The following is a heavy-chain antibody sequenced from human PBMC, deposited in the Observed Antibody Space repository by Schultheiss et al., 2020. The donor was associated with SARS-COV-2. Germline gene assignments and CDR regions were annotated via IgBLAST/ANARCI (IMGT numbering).Heavy chain of an antibody. Sequence: SETLSLTCAVYGGSFSGYYWSWIRQPPGKGLEWIGYIYYSGSTNYNPSLKSRVTISVDTSKNQFSLKLSSVTAADTAVYYCARGAGTSLYYYYYGMDVWGQGTTVTVSS. V-gene: IGHV4-59*12. D-gene: IGHD1/OR15-1a*01. CDR2: IYYSGST. CDR1: GGSFSGYY. CDR3: ARGAGTSLYYYYYGMDV. J-gene: IGHJ6*02.